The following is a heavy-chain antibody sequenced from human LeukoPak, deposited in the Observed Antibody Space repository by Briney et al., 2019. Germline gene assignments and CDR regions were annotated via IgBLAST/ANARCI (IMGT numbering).Heavy chain of an antibody. D-gene: IGHD2-2*02. J-gene: IGHJ6*03. CDR2: IIPIFGTA. V-gene: IGHV1-69*13. CDR3: ARGVGDCSSTSCYSSTDYYYMDV. Sequence: VASVKVSCKASGGTFSSYAISWVRQAPGQGLEWMGGIIPIFGTANYAQKFQGRVTITADESTSTAYMELSSLRSEDTAVYYCARGVGDCSSTSCYSSTDYYYMDVWGKGTTVTVSS. CDR1: GGTFSSYA.